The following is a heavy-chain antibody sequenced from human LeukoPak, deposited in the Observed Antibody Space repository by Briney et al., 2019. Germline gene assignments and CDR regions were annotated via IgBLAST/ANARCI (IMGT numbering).Heavy chain of an antibody. D-gene: IGHD3-22*01. CDR3: ARDHYYDSSGYPGFDY. Sequence: GGSLRLSCAASGFTVSSNYMSWVRQAPGKGLEWVSVIYSGGSTYYADSVKGRFTISRDNSKNTLYLQMNSLRAEDTAVYYCARDHYYDSSGYPGFDYWGQGTLVTVSS. CDR2: IYSGGST. CDR1: GFTVSSNY. J-gene: IGHJ4*02. V-gene: IGHV3-53*01.